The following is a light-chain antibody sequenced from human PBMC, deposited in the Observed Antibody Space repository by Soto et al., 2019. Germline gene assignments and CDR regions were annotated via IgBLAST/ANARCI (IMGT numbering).Light chain of an antibody. CDR2: LNSDGSH. Sequence: QPVLTQSPSASASLGASVKLTCTLSSGHSSYAIAWHQQQPEKGPRYLMKLNSDGSHSKGDGIPDRFSGSSSGAERYLTISSLQSEDEADYYCQTWGTGIPGVLRGGTKLTVL. CDR3: QTWGTGIPGV. CDR1: SGHSSYA. J-gene: IGLJ3*02. V-gene: IGLV4-69*01.